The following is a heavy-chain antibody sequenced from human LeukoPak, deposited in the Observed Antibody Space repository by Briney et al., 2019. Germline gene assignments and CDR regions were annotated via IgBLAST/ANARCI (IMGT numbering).Heavy chain of an antibody. J-gene: IGHJ6*03. CDR2: ISAYNGNT. V-gene: IGHV1-18*01. D-gene: IGHD1-26*01. Sequence: EASVKVSCKASGYTFTSYGISWVRQAPGQGLEWMGWISAYNGNTNYAQKLQGRVTMTTDESTTTAYMELSSLRSEDTAVYYCARGIAPYSGTYGVGYYCYMDVWGKGTTVTVSS. CDR1: GYTFTSYG. CDR3: ARGIAPYSGTYGVGYYCYMDV.